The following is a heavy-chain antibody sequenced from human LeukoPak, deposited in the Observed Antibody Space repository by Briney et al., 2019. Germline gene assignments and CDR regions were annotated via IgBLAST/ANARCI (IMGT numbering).Heavy chain of an antibody. CDR1: GGSFSGYY. J-gene: IGHJ5*02. CDR2: INHSGST. D-gene: IGHD3-16*02. CDR3: ARVYFGMVVWGSYRYIIWFDP. V-gene: IGHV4-34*01. Sequence: RSSETLSPTCAVYGGSFSGYYWSWIRRPPGKGLEWIGEINHSGSTNYNPSLKSRVTISVDTSKNQFSLKLSSVTAADTAVYYCARVYFGMVVWGSYRYIIWFDPWGQGTLVTVSS.